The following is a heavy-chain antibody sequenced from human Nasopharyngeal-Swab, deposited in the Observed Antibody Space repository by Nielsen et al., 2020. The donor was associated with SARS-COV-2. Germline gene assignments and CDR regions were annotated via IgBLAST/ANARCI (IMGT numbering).Heavy chain of an antibody. J-gene: IGHJ4*02. CDR2: IYYSGST. CDR1: GGSISSGGYS. V-gene: IGHV4-30-2*03. D-gene: IGHD6-19*01. CDR3: ARQERQWLELQPHYFDY. Sequence: LRLSCAVSGGSISSGGYSCSWIRQPPGKGLEWIGSIYYSGSTYYNPSLKSRVTISVDTSKNQFSLKLSSVTAADTAVYYCARQERQWLELQPHYFDYWGQGTLVTVSS.